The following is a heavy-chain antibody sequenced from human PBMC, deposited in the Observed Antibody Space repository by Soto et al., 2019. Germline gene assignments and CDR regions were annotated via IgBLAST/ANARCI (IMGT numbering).Heavy chain of an antibody. CDR3: ARDKRDLRFLEWSYYFDY. CDR1: GFTVSSCA. V-gene: IGHV3-30-3*01. D-gene: IGHD3-3*01. J-gene: IGHJ4*02. CDR2: ISYDGSNK. Sequence: QVQLVESGGGVVQPGRSLRLSCAASGFTVSSCAMHWVRQAPGKGLEWVALISYDGSNKYYADSVKGRFTLSRDNSKNTLYLQMNSLRAEDTAVYYCARDKRDLRFLEWSYYFDYWGQGTLVTVSS.